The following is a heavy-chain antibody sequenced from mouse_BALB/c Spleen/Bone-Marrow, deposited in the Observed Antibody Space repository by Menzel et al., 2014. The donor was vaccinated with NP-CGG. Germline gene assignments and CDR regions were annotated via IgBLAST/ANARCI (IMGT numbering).Heavy chain of an antibody. J-gene: IGHJ4*01. CDR3: ARHGYGNYAAMDY. CDR1: GYSFTGYT. CDR2: INPYDGGT. V-gene: IGHV1-26*01. D-gene: IGHD2-10*02. Sequence: VQLQQSGPELVKPGASMKISCKASGYSFTGYTTNWVKQSHGKNLEWIGLINPYDGGTSYNQKFKGKATLTVDKSSSTAYMELLSLTSEDSAVYYCARHGYGNYAAMDYWGQGTSVTVSS.